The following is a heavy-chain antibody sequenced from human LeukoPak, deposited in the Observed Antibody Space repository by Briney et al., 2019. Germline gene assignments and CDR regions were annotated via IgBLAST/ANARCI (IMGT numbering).Heavy chain of an antibody. CDR3: ARRSLYGDYSWYFHL. J-gene: IGHJ2*01. D-gene: IGHD4-17*01. Sequence: PGRSLRLSCAASGFTFRTYGMNWVRQAPGKGLEWVADIWFDGSNIHYADSVKGRFTISRDNSKNSLDLQMNSLRAEDTAVYYGARRSLYGDYSWYFHLWGRGTLVTVSS. V-gene: IGHV3-33*01. CDR1: GFTFRTYG. CDR2: IWFDGSNI.